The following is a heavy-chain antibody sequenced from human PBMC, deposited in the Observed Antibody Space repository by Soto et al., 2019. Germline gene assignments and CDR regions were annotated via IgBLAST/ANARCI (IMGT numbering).Heavy chain of an antibody. Sequence: PGGALILSCASAGFTFKSYTLHLVRQTPGRWLQWVAVISYDGINKYYADSVRGRFTISRDNSNSTLYLQMNSLRADDSAVYYCVGESMWNGNGLEYWGQGAMVTVSS. CDR3: VGESMWNGNGLEY. D-gene: IGHD1-1*01. CDR1: GFTFKSYT. J-gene: IGHJ4*02. CDR2: ISYDGINK. V-gene: IGHV3-30-3*01.